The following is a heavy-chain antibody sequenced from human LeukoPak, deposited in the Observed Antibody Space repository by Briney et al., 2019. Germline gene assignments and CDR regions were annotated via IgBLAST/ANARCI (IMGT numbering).Heavy chain of an antibody. V-gene: IGHV1-8*02. J-gene: IGHJ3*02. Sequence: ASVKVSCKASGGTFSSYAMSWVRQAPGQGLEWMGWMNPNSGNTGYAQKFQGRVTMTRNTSISTAYMELSSLRSEDTAVYYCARGPPLYGGNDYNAFDIWGQGTMVTVSS. CDR2: MNPNSGNT. D-gene: IGHD4-23*01. CDR3: ARGPPLYGGNDYNAFDI. CDR1: GGTFSSYA.